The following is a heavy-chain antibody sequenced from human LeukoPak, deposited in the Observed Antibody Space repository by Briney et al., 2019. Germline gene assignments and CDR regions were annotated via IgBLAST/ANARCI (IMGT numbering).Heavy chain of an antibody. J-gene: IGHJ4*02. CDR1: GGTFSSYA. D-gene: IGHD5-24*01. CDR3: ARVEMATIGQAGVFDY. Sequence: ASVKVSCKASGGTFSSYAISWVRQAPGQGLEWMGGIIPIFGTANYAQKFQGSVTITTDESTSTAYMELSSLRSEDTAVYYCARVEMATIGQAGVFDYWGQGTLVTVSS. CDR2: IIPIFGTA. V-gene: IGHV1-69*05.